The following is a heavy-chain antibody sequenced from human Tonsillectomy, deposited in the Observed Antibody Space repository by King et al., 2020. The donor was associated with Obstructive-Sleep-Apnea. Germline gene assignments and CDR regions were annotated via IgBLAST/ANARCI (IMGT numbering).Heavy chain of an antibody. D-gene: IGHD2/OR15-2a*01. CDR2: INSDGSTT. V-gene: IGHV3-74*01. Sequence: VQLVESGGGLVQTGGSLRLSCAVSGITFSSFWMHWGRQAPGKGLVWVSRINSDGSTTTYADSVKGRFTISRDNSKNTLYLQMNSLRAEDTAVYYCARAYGSPFYDYWGQGTLVTVSS. J-gene: IGHJ4*02. CDR1: GITFSSFW. CDR3: ARAYGSPFYDY.